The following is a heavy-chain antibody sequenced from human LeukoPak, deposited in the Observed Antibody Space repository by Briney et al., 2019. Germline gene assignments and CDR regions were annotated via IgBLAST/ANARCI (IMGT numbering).Heavy chain of an antibody. V-gene: IGHV3-21*01. CDR1: GFTFSSYS. Sequence: GGSLRLSCAASGFTFSSYSMNWVRQAPGKGLEWVSSISSSSSYIYYADSVKGRFTISRDNAKNSLYLQMNSLRAEDTAVYYCARVGHRGGSGSYWVYYYMDVWGKGTTVTISS. CDR2: ISSSSSYI. J-gene: IGHJ6*03. CDR3: ARVGHRGGSGSYWVYYYMDV. D-gene: IGHD3-10*01.